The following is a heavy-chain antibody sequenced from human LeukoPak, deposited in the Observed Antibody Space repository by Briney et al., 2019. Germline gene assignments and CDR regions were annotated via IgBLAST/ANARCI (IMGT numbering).Heavy chain of an antibody. CDR3: ARSTLYGSGSYYNGQFDY. Sequence: ASVKVSCKVSGYTLTELSMHWVRQAPGKGLEWMGGFDPEDGETIYAQKFQGRVTMTTDTSTSTAYMELRSLRSDDTAVYYCARSTLYGSGSYYNGQFDYWGQGTLVTVSS. CDR1: GYTLTELS. CDR2: FDPEDGET. D-gene: IGHD3-10*01. J-gene: IGHJ4*02. V-gene: IGHV1-24*01.